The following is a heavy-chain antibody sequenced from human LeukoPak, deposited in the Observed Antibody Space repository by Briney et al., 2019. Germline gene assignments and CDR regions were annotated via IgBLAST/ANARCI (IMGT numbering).Heavy chain of an antibody. D-gene: IGHD3-22*01. J-gene: IGHJ1*01. Sequence: GGSLRLSCAAAGFTFCIYWMHWVRQAPGEGLVWVSRIKSNGRTNYADSVKGRFTISRDNAKTTVSLQMNSLRAEDTGVYYCARAPSEIGGYYPEYFRHWGQGTLVTVSS. CDR1: GFTFCIYW. CDR3: ARAPSEIGGYYPEYFRH. CDR2: IKSNGRT. V-gene: IGHV3-74*01.